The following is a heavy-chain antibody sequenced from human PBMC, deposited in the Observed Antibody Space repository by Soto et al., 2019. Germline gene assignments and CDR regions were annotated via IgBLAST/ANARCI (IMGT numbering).Heavy chain of an antibody. CDR2: ISSSSSYI. D-gene: IGHD3-22*01. CDR1: GFTFSRYS. V-gene: IGHV3-21*01. CDR3: ARDPRFMYYYDSSGYQYYFDY. J-gene: IGHJ4*02. Sequence: ESGGGLVKPGGSLRLSCAASGFTFSRYSMNWVRQAPGKGLEWVSSISSSSSYIYYADSVKGRFTISRDNAKNSLYLQMNSLRAEDTAVYYCARDPRFMYYYDSSGYQYYFDYWGQGTLVTVSS.